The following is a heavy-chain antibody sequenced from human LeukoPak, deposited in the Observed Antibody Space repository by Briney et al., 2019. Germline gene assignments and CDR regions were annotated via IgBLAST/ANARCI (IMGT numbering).Heavy chain of an antibody. CDR2: IGTAGDT. J-gene: IGHJ4*02. CDR1: GFTFSSYD. V-gene: IGHV3-13*01. CDR3: ARDQTFTSCYTPKRY. Sequence: PGGSLRLSCAASGFTFSSYDMHWVRHATGKGLEWVSAIGTAGDTYYPGSVKGRFTISRENAKNSLYLQMNSLRAGDTAVYYCARDQTFTSCYTPKRYWGQGTLVTVSS. D-gene: IGHD2-2*02.